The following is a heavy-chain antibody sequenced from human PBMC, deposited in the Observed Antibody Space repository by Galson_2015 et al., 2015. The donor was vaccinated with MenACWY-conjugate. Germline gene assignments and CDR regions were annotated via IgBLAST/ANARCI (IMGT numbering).Heavy chain of an antibody. Sequence: SLRLSCAASGFTFSSYTMNWVRQAPGKGLEWVSSITSSSSYIYFADSVKGRFTISRDNAKNSLYLQMNSLRAEDTAVYYCARDLEVGATGESGYWGQGTLVTVSS. CDR1: GFTFSSYT. J-gene: IGHJ4*02. D-gene: IGHD4/OR15-4a*01. CDR2: ITSSSSYI. CDR3: ARDLEVGATGESGY. V-gene: IGHV3-21*01.